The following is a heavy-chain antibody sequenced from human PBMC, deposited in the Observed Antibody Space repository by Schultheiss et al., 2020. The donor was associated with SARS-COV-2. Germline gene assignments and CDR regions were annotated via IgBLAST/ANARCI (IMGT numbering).Heavy chain of an antibody. CDR3: AKLMGPIFGVVISPYNWFDP. CDR1: GFTFSSYE. Sequence: GGSLRLSCAASGFTFSSYEMNWVRQAPGKGLEWVSYISNSGSTIYYADSVKGRFTISRDNSKNTLYLQMNSLRAEDTAVYYCAKLMGPIFGVVISPYNWFDPWGQGTLVTVSS. CDR2: ISNSGSTI. D-gene: IGHD3-3*01. J-gene: IGHJ5*02. V-gene: IGHV3-48*03.